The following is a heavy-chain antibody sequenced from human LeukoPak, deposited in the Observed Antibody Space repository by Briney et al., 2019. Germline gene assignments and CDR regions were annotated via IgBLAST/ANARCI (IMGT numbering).Heavy chain of an antibody. CDR3: VREVAVAGIYL. J-gene: IGHJ4*02. CDR1: GGSISSGSYY. Sequence: TPSQTLSLTCTVSGGSISSGSYYWSWIRQPAGKGLEWIGRIYTSGSTNYNPSLKSRVTISVDTSKNQFSLKLSSVTAADTAVNYCVREVAVAGIYLWGRGTLVTVSS. V-gene: IGHV4-61*02. CDR2: IYTSGST. D-gene: IGHD6-19*01.